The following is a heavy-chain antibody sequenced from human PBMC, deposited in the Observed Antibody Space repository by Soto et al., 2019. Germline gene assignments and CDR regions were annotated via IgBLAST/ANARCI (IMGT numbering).Heavy chain of an antibody. CDR2: ISAYNGNT. V-gene: IGHV1-18*01. D-gene: IGHD5-18*01. Sequence: QVQLVQSGAEVKKPGASVKVSCKASGYTFTSYGISWVRQAPGQGLEWMGWISAYNGNTNYAQKLQGRVTMTTDTSTSTAYMELRSLRSDDTAVYYCAREHRPWGYSYGAYDYYYYGMDVWGQGTTVTVSS. CDR1: GYTFTSYG. J-gene: IGHJ6*02. CDR3: AREHRPWGYSYGAYDYYYYGMDV.